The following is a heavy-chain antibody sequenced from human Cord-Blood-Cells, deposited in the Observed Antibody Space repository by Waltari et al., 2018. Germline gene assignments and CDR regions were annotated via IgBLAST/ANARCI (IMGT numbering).Heavy chain of an antibody. Sequence: QVQLQQWGAGLLKPSETLSLTCAVHGGSFSGYYWSWIRKAPGKGLEWMGEINHSGSTNYNPSLKSRVTISVDTSKNQFSLKLSSVTAADTAVYYCARARRPPRILEFDPWGQGTLVTVSS. CDR1: GGSFSGYY. CDR3: ARARRPPRILEFDP. D-gene: IGHD2-15*01. CDR2: INHSGST. J-gene: IGHJ5*02. V-gene: IGHV4-34*01.